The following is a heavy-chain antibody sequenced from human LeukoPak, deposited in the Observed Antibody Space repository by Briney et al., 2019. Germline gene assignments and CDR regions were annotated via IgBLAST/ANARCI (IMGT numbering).Heavy chain of an antibody. V-gene: IGHV3-33*01. J-gene: IGHJ3*02. CDR1: GFTFSSYG. D-gene: IGHD4-17*01. CDR2: IWYDGSNK. CDR3: ARDVRGEDAFDI. Sequence: GRSLRLSCAASGFTFSSYGMHWVRQAPGKGLEWVAVIWYDGSNKYYADSVKGRFTISRDNSKNTLYLQMNSLRAEDTAVYYCARDVRGEDAFDIWGQGTMVTVSS.